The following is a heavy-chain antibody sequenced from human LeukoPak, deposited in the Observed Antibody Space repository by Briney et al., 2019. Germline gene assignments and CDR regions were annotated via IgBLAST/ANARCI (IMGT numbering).Heavy chain of an antibody. J-gene: IGHJ4*02. V-gene: IGHV3-30-3*01. CDR1: GFTFSSYA. CDR3: ARESLWFGELFHSAFDY. D-gene: IGHD3-10*01. CDR2: ISYDGSNK. Sequence: GRSLRLSCAASGFTFSSYAMHWVRQAPGKGLEWVAVISYDGSNKYYADSVKGRFTISRDNSKNTLYLQMNSLRAEDTAVYYCARESLWFGELFHSAFDYWGQGTLVTVSS.